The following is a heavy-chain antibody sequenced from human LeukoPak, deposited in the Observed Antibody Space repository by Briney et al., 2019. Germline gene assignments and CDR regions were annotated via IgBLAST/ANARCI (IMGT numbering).Heavy chain of an antibody. CDR1: GFTFSNYG. CDR2: ISYDGSNK. J-gene: IGHJ4*02. V-gene: IGHV3-30*19. D-gene: IGHD3-16*02. Sequence: PGGSLRLSCAASGFTFSNYGMHWVRQAPGKGLEWVTVISYDGSNKYYADSVKGRFTIYRDNSKNTLYLQMNSLRAEDTAVYYCAIGDGLGELSSSFEYWGQGTLVTVSS. CDR3: AIGDGLGELSSSFEY.